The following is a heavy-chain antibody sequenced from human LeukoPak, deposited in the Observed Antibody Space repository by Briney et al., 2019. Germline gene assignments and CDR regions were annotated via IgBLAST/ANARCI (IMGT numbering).Heavy chain of an antibody. Sequence: PSETLSLTCAVYGGSFSGYYWSWIRQPPGKGLEWIGEINHSGSTNYNPSLKSRVTISVDTSKNQFSLKLSSVTAADTAVYYCARGGPGYSSSWYGNWFGPWGQGTLVTVSS. CDR1: GGSFSGYY. D-gene: IGHD6-13*01. CDR3: ARGGPGYSSSWYGNWFGP. J-gene: IGHJ5*02. V-gene: IGHV4-34*01. CDR2: INHSGST.